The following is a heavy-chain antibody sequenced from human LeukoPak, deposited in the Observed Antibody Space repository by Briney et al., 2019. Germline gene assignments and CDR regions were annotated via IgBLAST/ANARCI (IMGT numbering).Heavy chain of an antibody. CDR2: INPSSGDT. V-gene: IGHV1-46*01. CDR3: VRELSGGTFDY. J-gene: IGHJ4*02. D-gene: IGHD3-10*01. CDR1: GYSFTNYL. Sequence: GASVKVSCKASGYSFTNYLIHWMRQAPGQGLEWLGIINPSSGDTSYAQNFRDRVTISRDTSTTTVYMELSSLRSEDTAVYYCVRELSGGTFDYWGQGTLVTVCS.